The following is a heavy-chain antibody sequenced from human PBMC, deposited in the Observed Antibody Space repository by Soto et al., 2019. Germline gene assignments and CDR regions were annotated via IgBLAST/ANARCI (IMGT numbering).Heavy chain of an antibody. D-gene: IGHD3-3*01. Sequence: GASVKVSCKASGYTFTSYGISWVRQAPGQGLEWMGWISAYNGNTNYAQKLQGRVTMTTDTSTSTAYMELRSLRSDDTAVYYCARCPTWDTIFGVVSISPDDAFDIWGQGTMVTVSS. CDR2: ISAYNGNT. J-gene: IGHJ3*02. CDR1: GYTFTSYG. V-gene: IGHV1-18*04. CDR3: ARCPTWDTIFGVVSISPDDAFDI.